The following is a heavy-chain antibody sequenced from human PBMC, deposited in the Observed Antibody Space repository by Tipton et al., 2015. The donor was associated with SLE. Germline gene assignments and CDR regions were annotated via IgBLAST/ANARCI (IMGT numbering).Heavy chain of an antibody. CDR3: ARAEGISSAPFDS. J-gene: IGHJ4*02. CDR2: IHYSGYS. D-gene: IGHD3-22*01. Sequence: TLSLTCAVYGGSFSGDHWSWIRQPPGRGLEWIGFIHYSGYSKFNPSLKSRVTMSVDTSKKQFFLNVTSVTAADTAVYYCARAEGISSAPFDSWGQGSLVTVSS. CDR1: GGSFSGDH. V-gene: IGHV4-59*01.